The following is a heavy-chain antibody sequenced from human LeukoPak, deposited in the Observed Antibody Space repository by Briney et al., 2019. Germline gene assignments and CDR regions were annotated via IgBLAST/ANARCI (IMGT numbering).Heavy chain of an antibody. J-gene: IGHJ6*03. V-gene: IGHV3-30*03. D-gene: IGHD2-15*01. CDR1: GFTFPTYV. Sequence: GRSLRLSCAASGFTFPTYVILWVRQAPGKGLEWVAVISQTGSIETYADSVRGRFSISRDNSDSTVYLQMNSLKTEDTAVYYCARDRAVALPTYFYYMDVWGKGTTVIVSS. CDR3: ARDRAVALPTYFYYMDV. CDR2: ISQTGSIE.